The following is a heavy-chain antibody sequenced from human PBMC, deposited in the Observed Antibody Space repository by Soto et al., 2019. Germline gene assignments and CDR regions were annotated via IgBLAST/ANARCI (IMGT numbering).Heavy chain of an antibody. V-gene: IGHV4-30-4*02. CDR1: GGSISSGDYY. CDR2: IYYSGST. J-gene: IGHJ6*02. D-gene: IGHD3-10*01. Sequence: PSETLSLTCTVSGGSISSGDYYWSWIRQPPGKGLEWIGFIYYSGSTYYNPSLKSRVTISVDTSKNQFSLKLSSVTAADTAVYYCARSYNNYLYYYDGLDFCGRGTSDPGSS. CDR3: ARSYNNYLYYYDGLDF.